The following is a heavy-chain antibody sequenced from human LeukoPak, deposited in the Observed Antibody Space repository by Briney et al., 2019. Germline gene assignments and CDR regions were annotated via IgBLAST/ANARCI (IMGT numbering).Heavy chain of an antibody. CDR3: TTDGGSYPGQFDY. CDR1: GFTFSSYA. J-gene: IGHJ4*02. V-gene: IGHV3-30-3*01. CDR2: ISYDGSNK. Sequence: PGGSLRLSCAASGFTFSSYAMHWVRQAPGKGLEWVAVISYDGSNKYYADSVKGRFTISRDNSKNTLYLQMNSLKTEDTAVYYCTTDGGSYPGQFDYWGQGTLVTVSS. D-gene: IGHD1-26*01.